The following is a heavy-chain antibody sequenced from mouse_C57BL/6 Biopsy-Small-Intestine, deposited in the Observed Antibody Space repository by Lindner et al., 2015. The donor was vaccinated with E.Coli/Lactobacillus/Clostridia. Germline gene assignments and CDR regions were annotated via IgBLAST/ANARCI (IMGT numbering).Heavy chain of an antibody. J-gene: IGHJ2*01. CDR3: ARRNSYYSYDEGYYFDY. V-gene: IGHV1-39*01. D-gene: IGHD2-12*01. CDR2: INPYYGST. CDR1: GYSFTGYN. Sequence: VQLQESGAELVKPGASVKISCKASGYSFTGYNMNWVKQSHGKSLEWIGNINPYYGSTSYNQKFKGKATLTVDKSSSTAYMQLNSLTSEDSAVYYCARRNSYYSYDEGYYFDYWGQGTTLTVSS.